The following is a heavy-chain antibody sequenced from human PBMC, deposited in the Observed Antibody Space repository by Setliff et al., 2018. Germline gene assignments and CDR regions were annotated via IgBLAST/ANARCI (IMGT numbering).Heavy chain of an antibody. Sequence: SVKVSCKASGDTFSTYAMNWVRQAPGQGLEWVGVIVPQTRTTSYAQKFPGRVTITADESTTTGYMELSGLRSDDTAVYFCATEGRGVTTAHWGQGTLVTVSS. CDR3: ATEGRGVTTAH. CDR1: GDTFSTYA. D-gene: IGHD4-17*01. CDR2: IVPQTRTT. V-gene: IGHV1-69*13. J-gene: IGHJ4*02.